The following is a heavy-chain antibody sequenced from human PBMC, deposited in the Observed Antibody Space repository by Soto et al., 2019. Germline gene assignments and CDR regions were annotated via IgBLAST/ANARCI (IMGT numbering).Heavy chain of an antibody. CDR1: GFTFSSYS. CDR2: ISSGSYI. CDR3: ARGIAEATIPFDY. V-gene: IGHV3-21*01. J-gene: IGHJ4*02. Sequence: GWLRCPCTVSGFTFSSYSMNWVRQYPGKGLEGVSSISSGSYICYADSVTGLFTISRDNARNSLYLQMNSLRAEDTAVYYCARGIAEATIPFDYWGQGTLVPV. D-gene: IGHD1-26*01.